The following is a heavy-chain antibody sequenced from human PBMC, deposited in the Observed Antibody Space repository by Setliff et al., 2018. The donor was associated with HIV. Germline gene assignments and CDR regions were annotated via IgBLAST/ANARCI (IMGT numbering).Heavy chain of an antibody. V-gene: IGHV1-18*01. D-gene: IGHD3-22*01. CDR2: ISAANGDT. CDR3: ARHASTWYYESSGPHFDY. CDR1: GYTFTSYG. Sequence: ASVKVSCKASGYTFTSYGISWVRQAPGQGLEWMGWISAANGDTNFAQKFQGRVTMTTDTSTSTAYMELRSLRSDDTAVYYCARHASTWYYESSGPHFDYWGQGTLVTVSS. J-gene: IGHJ4*02.